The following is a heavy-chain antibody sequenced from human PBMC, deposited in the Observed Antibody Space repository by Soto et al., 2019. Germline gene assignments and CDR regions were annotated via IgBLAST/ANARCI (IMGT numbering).Heavy chain of an antibody. CDR2: IKTNGEGGTT. Sequence: ETLSLSCAASGFTISNAWMNWVRQAPGKGLEWVGRIKTNGEGGTTDYAAPVKGRFVISRDDSKNTLYLQMNSLRPDDTAVYYCTSGSVEGVWGQGTTVTV. CDR3: TSGSVEGV. D-gene: IGHD2-15*01. J-gene: IGHJ6*02. V-gene: IGHV3-15*07. CDR1: GFTISNAW.